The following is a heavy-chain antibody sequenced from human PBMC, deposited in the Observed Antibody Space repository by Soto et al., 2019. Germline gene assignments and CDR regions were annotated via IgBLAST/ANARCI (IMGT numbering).Heavy chain of an antibody. CDR3: ASLPWIIGGYYDNSGYYYEGAFDY. J-gene: IGHJ4*02. V-gene: IGHV3-33*01. CDR1: GFTFSSYG. Sequence: GGSLRLSCAASGFTFSSYGMHWVRQAPGKGLEWVAVIWYDGSKKYYVDSVKGRFTISRDNSKNTLYLQMNSLRAEDTAVYYCASLPWIIGGYYDNSGYYYEGAFDYWGQGTLVTVSS. D-gene: IGHD3-22*01. CDR2: IWYDGSKK.